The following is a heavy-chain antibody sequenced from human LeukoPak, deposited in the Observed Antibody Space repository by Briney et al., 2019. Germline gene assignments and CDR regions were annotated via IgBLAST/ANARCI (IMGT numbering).Heavy chain of an antibody. J-gene: IGHJ4*02. CDR1: GFTFSHYG. D-gene: IGHD2-21*01. CDR3: ARELSQIVWGGLDF. Sequence: QPGGSLRLSCTASGFTFSHYGMHWVRQAPGKGLEWVAVIQNDASTRNYVDSVKGRFTISRDNSENTVFLQMDSLRVEDAAVYYCARELSQIVWGGLDFGGQGTLVSVSS. CDR2: IQNDASTR. V-gene: IGHV3-33*05.